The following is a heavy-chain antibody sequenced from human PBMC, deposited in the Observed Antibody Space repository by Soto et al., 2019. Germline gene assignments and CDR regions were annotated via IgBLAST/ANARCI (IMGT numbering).Heavy chain of an antibody. CDR3: ARSLTAGHNWFDP. V-gene: IGHV4-4*02. D-gene: IGHD6-13*01. CDR2: IYHSGST. J-gene: IGHJ5*02. CDR1: GGSIISSNW. Sequence: TSETLSLTCAVSGGSIISSNWWSWVRQPPGKGLEWIGEIYHSGSTNYNPSLKSRVTISVDKSKNQFSLKLSSVTAADTAVYYCARSLTAGHNWFDPWGQGTLVTVS.